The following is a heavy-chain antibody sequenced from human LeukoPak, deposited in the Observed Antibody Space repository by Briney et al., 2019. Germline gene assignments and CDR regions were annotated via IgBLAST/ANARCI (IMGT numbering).Heavy chain of an antibody. CDR1: GGSISSSSYY. D-gene: IGHD4-17*01. Sequence: SETLSLTCTVSGGSISSSSYYWGWIRQPPGKGLEWIGSIYYSGSTYYNPSLKSRVTISVDTSKNQFSLKLSSVTAVDTAVYYCARLFNRMTTVTFDYWGQGTLVTVSS. CDR3: ARLFNRMTTVTFDY. V-gene: IGHV4-39*01. J-gene: IGHJ4*02. CDR2: IYYSGST.